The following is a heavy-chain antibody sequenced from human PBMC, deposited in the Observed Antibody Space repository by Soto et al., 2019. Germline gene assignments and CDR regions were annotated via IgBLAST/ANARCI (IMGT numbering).Heavy chain of an antibody. D-gene: IGHD2-15*01. CDR1: GGSISSGGYY. J-gene: IGHJ5*02. V-gene: IGHV4-31*03. Sequence: SETLSLTCTVSGGSISSGGYYWSWIRQHPGKGLEWIGYIYYSGSTYYNPSLKSRVTISVDTSKNQFSLKLSSVTAADTAMYYCTKRLHDVSKPSPWLDPWGQGTLVTVSS. CDR2: IYYSGST. CDR3: TKRLHDVSKPSPWLDP.